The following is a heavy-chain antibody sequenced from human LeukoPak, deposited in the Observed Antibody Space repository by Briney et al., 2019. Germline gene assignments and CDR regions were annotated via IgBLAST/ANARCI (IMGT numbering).Heavy chain of an antibody. V-gene: IGHV3-21*01. D-gene: IGHD3-10*01. Sequence: GGSLRLSCAASGFTFSSYSMNWVRQAPGKGLEWVSSISSSSSYIYYADSVKGRFTISRDNAKNSLYLQMNSLRAEDTAVYYCAREYGSGSYLNWFDPWGQGALVTVSS. CDR2: ISSSSSYI. CDR1: GFTFSSYS. CDR3: AREYGSGSYLNWFDP. J-gene: IGHJ5*02.